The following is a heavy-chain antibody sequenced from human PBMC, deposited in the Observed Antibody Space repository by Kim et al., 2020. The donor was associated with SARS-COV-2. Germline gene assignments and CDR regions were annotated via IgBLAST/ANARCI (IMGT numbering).Heavy chain of an antibody. V-gene: IGHV1-2*02. CDR3: ARDQVVVIRATSSPAY. Sequence: ASVKVSCKASGYTFTGYYMHWVRQAPGQGLEWMGWINPNSGGTNYAQKFQGRVTMTRDTSISTAYMELSRLRSDDTAVYYCARDQVVVIRATSSPAYWGQGTLVTVSS. D-gene: IGHD3-22*01. CDR2: INPNSGGT. CDR1: GYTFTGYY. J-gene: IGHJ4*02.